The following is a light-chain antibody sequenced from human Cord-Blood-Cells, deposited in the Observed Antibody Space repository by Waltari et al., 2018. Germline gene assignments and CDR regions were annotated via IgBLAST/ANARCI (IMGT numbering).Light chain of an antibody. V-gene: IGLV2-23*01. CDR3: CSYAGSSTV. J-gene: IGLJ3*02. CDR2: EGS. CDR1: SSDVGGYNL. Sequence: QSALTQPASVSGSPGQSITISCTGTSSDVGGYNLVSWYQQHPGKAPKLMIYEGSKRPSGVSNRFSGSKSGNTASLTISGLQAEYEADYYCCSYAGSSTVFGGGTKLTVL.